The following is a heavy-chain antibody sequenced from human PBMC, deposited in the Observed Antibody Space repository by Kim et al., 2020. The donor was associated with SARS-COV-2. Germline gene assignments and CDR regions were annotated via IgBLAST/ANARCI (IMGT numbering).Heavy chain of an antibody. CDR2: IYHSGST. CDR1: GYSISSGYN. V-gene: IGHV4-38-2*02. J-gene: IGHJ4*02. D-gene: IGHD2-2*01. Sequence: SETLSLTCTVSGYSISSGYNWGWIRQPPGKGLEWIGSIYHSGSTYYNPSLKSRVTISVDTSKNQFSLMLSSVTAADTAVYYCARGPKCPGCYSDYWGQGTLVTVSS. CDR3: ARGPKCPGCYSDY.